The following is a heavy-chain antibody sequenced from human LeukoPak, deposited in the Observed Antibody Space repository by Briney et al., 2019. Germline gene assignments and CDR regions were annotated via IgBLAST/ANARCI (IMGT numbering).Heavy chain of an antibody. V-gene: IGHV1-24*01. J-gene: IGHJ4*02. CDR1: GYTLTELS. CDR3: ATAPSIAVWGCWDY. Sequence: GASVKVSCKVSGYTLTELSMHWVRQAPGKGLEWMGGFDPEDGETIYALKFQGRVTMTEDTSTDTAYMELSSLRSEDTAVYYCATAPSIAVWGCWDYWGQGTLVTVSS. D-gene: IGHD6-19*01. CDR2: FDPEDGET.